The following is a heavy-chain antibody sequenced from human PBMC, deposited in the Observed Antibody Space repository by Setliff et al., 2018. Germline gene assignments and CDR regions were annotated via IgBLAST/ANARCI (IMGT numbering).Heavy chain of an antibody. D-gene: IGHD3-22*01. CDR3: TRDFWPESSGFAFGQ. V-gene: IGHV3-15*01. CDR1: GFILSDTW. J-gene: IGHJ4*02. CDR2: IKTKSDGETT. Sequence: GGSLRLSCATSGFILSDTWMSWVRQAPGKGLEWVGRIKTKSDGETTDYAAPVKGRFTISRDDSQNTVYLRMNSLKIEDTAVYYCTRDFWPESSGFAFGQWGQGTLVTVSS.